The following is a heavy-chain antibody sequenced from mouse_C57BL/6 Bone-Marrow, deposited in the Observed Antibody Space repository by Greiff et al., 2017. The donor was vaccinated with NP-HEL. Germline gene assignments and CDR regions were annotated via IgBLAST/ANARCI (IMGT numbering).Heavy chain of an antibody. J-gene: IGHJ1*03. CDR2: IFPGSGST. Sequence: QVQLKESGPELVKPGASVKISCKASGYTFTDYYINWVKQRPGQGLEWIGWIFPGSGSTYYNEKFKGKATLTVDKSSSTAYMLLSSLTSEDSAVYFCAREGIYYYGSSYGYWYFDVWGTGTTVTVSS. CDR3: AREGIYYYGSSYGYWYFDV. V-gene: IGHV1-75*01. D-gene: IGHD1-1*01. CDR1: GYTFTDYY.